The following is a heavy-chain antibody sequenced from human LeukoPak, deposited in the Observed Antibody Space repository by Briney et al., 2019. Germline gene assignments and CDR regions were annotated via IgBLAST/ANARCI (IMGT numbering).Heavy chain of an antibody. CDR3: ARAAGVGAPEGYFDY. Sequence: GGSLRLSCAASGFTFSSYSMNWVRQAPGKGLEWVSSISSSSSYIYYADSVKGRFTISRDNAKNSLYLQMNSLRAEDTAVYYCARAAGVGAPEGYFDYWGQGTLVTVSS. V-gene: IGHV3-21*01. CDR2: ISSSSSYI. D-gene: IGHD1-26*01. CDR1: GFTFSSYS. J-gene: IGHJ4*02.